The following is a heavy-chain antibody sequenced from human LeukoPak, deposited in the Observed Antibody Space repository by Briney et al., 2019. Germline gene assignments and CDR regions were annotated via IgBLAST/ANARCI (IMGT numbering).Heavy chain of an antibody. CDR3: ARNGRYFDWLSYNWFDP. V-gene: IGHV1-18*01. CDR2: ISAYNGNT. Sequence: ASVKVSCKASGYTFTSYGISWVRQAPGQGLEWMGWISAYNGNTNYAQKLQGRVTMTTDTSTSTDYMELRSLRSDDTAVYYCARNGRYFDWLSYNWFDPWGQGTLVTVSS. CDR1: GYTFTSYG. J-gene: IGHJ5*02. D-gene: IGHD3-9*01.